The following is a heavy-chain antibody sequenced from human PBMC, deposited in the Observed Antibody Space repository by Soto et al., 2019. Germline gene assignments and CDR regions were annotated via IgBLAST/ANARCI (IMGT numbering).Heavy chain of an antibody. J-gene: IGHJ5*02. Sequence: PGESLKISCKGSGYSFTSYWIGWVRQMPGKGLEWMGIIYPGDSDTRYSPSFQGQVTISADKSISTAYLQWSSLKASDTAMYYCARVLNVDFWSGSRYWFDPWGQGTLVTVSS. V-gene: IGHV5-51*01. CDR1: GYSFTSYW. CDR2: IYPGDSDT. CDR3: ARVLNVDFWSGSRYWFDP. D-gene: IGHD3-3*01.